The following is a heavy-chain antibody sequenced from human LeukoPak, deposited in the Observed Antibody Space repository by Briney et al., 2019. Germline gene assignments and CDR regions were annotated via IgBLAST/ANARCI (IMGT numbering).Heavy chain of an antibody. CDR1: GFTVSSNY. CDR3: ARERGGWGSYFDY. CDR2: IYSGGST. V-gene: IGHV3-66*01. D-gene: IGHD1-26*01. Sequence: GGSLRLSCAASGFTVSSNYMSWVRQAPGKGLEWVSVIYSGGSTYYADSVKGRFTISRDNSKNTLYLQMNSLRAEDTAAYYCARERGGWGSYFDYWGQGTLVTVSS. J-gene: IGHJ4*02.